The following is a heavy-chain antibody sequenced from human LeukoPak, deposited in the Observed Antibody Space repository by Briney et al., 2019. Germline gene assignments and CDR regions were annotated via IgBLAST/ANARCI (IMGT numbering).Heavy chain of an antibody. CDR3: ARGGGTVTPFDY. CDR2: INHSGST. V-gene: IGHV4-34*01. D-gene: IGHD4-17*01. Sequence: SETLSLTCAVYGGSFSGHYWSWIRQPPGKGLEWIGEINHSGSTNYNPSLKSRVTISVDTSKNQFSLKLSSVTAADTAVYYCARGGGTVTPFDYWGQGTLVTVSS. CDR1: GGSFSGHY. J-gene: IGHJ4*02.